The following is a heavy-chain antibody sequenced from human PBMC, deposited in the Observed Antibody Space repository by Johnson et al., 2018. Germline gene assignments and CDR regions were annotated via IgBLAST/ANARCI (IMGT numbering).Heavy chain of an antibody. CDR1: GVTLSTSI. CDR3: AREAYSSGRAVIFHI. Sequence: QVQLVQSGGGVVQPGTSLRLSCGVSGVTLSTSIMHWVRQAPGKGLEWVALISHNEIDKQYGDSAKDRFTISRDISKNTVYLQMNSLRVEDTAGYYCAREAYSSGRAVIFHIWGQATMVTVSS. CDR2: ISHNEIDK. J-gene: IGHJ3*02. D-gene: IGHD6-19*01. V-gene: IGHV3-30-3*01.